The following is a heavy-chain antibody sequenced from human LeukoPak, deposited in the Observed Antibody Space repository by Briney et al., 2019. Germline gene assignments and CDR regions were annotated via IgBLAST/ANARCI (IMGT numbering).Heavy chain of an antibody. Sequence: ASVKVSCKVSGYTLTELSMHWVRQAPGKGLEWMGGFDPEDGETIYAQKFQGRVTMTEDTSTDTAYMELSRLRSDDTTVYYCARGRHYDSNGYYAAFYFDDWGQGTLVTVSS. J-gene: IGHJ4*02. D-gene: IGHD3-22*01. CDR2: FDPEDGET. V-gene: IGHV1-24*01. CDR3: ARGRHYDSNGYYAAFYFDD. CDR1: GYTLTELS.